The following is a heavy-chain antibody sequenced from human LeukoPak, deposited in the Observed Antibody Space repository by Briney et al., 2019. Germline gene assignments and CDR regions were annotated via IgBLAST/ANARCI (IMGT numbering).Heavy chain of an antibody. J-gene: IGHJ4*02. D-gene: IGHD5-24*01. V-gene: IGHV3-7*04. Sequence: GGSLRLSCAASGFTFSSYWMSWVRQAPGKGLEWVANIKQDGSEKYYVDSVKGRFTISRDNAKNSLYLQMNSLRAEDTAVYYCARDGGLSEIATPFDYWGQGTLVTVSS. CDR1: GFTFSSYW. CDR3: ARDGGLSEIATPFDY. CDR2: IKQDGSEK.